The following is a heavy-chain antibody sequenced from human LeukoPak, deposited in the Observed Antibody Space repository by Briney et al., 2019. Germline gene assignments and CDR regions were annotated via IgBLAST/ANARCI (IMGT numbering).Heavy chain of an antibody. CDR3: ARASIAVAGNDY. CDR2: ISSSSSYI. Sequence: PGGSLRLSCAASGFTFSSYSMNWVRQAPGKGLEWVSSISSSSSYIYYADSVKGRFTISRDNAKNSLYLQMNSLRAEDTAVYYCARASIAVAGNDYWGQGTLVIVSS. D-gene: IGHD6-19*01. J-gene: IGHJ4*02. CDR1: GFTFSSYS. V-gene: IGHV3-21*01.